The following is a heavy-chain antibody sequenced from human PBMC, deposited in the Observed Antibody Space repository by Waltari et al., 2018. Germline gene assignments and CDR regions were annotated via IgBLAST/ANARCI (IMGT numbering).Heavy chain of an antibody. CDR2: IKQDGSVT. CDR3: VRDGDDNKPPDNYDY. Sequence: EVQLVESGGGLVQPGGSLRLSCVISGFTFNSYSLGWVRQAPGRGLEGVASIKQDGSVTGYVDSVRGRFTISRDNARRSMDLQMNSLRVEDTAVYYCVRDGDDNKPPDNYDYWGQGTLVTVSS. V-gene: IGHV3-7*01. CDR1: GFTFNSYS. J-gene: IGHJ4*02. D-gene: IGHD1-1*01.